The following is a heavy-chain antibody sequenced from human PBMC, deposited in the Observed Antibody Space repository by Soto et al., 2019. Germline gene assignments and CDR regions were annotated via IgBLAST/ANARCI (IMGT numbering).Heavy chain of an antibody. CDR1: GFTFSSYG. V-gene: IGHV3-30*18. CDR3: AKAGVGGYAPTDYYYMDV. Sequence: GGSLRLSCAASGFTFSSYGMHWVRQAPGKGLEWVAVISYDGSNKYYADSVKGRFTISRDNSKNTLYLQMNSLRAEDTAVYYCAKAGVGGYAPTDYYYMDVWGKGTTVTVSS. CDR2: ISYDGSNK. D-gene: IGHD1-26*01. J-gene: IGHJ6*03.